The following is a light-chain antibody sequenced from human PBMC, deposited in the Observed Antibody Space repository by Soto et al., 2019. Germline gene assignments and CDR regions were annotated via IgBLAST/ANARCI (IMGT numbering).Light chain of an antibody. CDR3: QQHGSSLWT. Sequence: EIVLTQSPGTLSLSPGERATLSCRASQSVSSSYLAWYQQKPGQAPRLLIYGASTRDTGIPDRFSGGGCGTDFNLTISRLQPEDFAVYYCQQHGSSLWTFGQGTKVEVK. CDR1: QSVSSSY. V-gene: IGKV3-20*01. J-gene: IGKJ1*01. CDR2: GAS.